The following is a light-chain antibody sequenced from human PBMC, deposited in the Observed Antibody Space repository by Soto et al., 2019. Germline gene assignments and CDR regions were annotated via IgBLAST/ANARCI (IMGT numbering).Light chain of an antibody. CDR2: DAS. CDR3: QQFKSYSRT. V-gene: IGKV1-13*02. J-gene: IGKJ4*01. CDR1: QGISSA. Sequence: AIQLTQSPSSLSASVGDRVTITCRASQGISSALAWYQQKPGKAPNLLIHDASRLESGVPSRFSGSGSGTDFTLTISSLQREDFATYYCQQFKSYSRTFGGGTKVEIK.